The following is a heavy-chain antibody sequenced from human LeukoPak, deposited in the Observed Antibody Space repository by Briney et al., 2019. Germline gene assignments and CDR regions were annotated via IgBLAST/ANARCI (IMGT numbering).Heavy chain of an antibody. D-gene: IGHD5-18*01. J-gene: IGHJ4*02. Sequence: PGGSLRLSCAASGFTFSSYSMNWVRQAPGKGLEWVSSISSSSSYIYYADSVKGRFTISRDNAKNSLYLQMNSLRAEDTAVYYCARDYGAWVPMVNGFDYWGQGTLVTVSS. V-gene: IGHV3-21*01. CDR1: GFTFSSYS. CDR3: ARDYGAWVPMVNGFDY. CDR2: ISSSSSYI.